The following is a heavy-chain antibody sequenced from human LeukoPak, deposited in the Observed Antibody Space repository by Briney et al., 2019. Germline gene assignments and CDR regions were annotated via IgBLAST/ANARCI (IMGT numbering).Heavy chain of an antibody. CDR1: GFTFDDYG. V-gene: IGHV3-20*04. CDR3: ARKDYYYYMDV. CDR2: INWNGGST. J-gene: IGHJ6*03. Sequence: GGSLRLSCAASGFTFDDYGMSWVRQAPGKGLEWVSGINWNGGSTGYADSVKGRFTISRDNAKNSLYLQMNNLRAEDTALYYCARKDYYYYMDVWGKGTTVTVSS.